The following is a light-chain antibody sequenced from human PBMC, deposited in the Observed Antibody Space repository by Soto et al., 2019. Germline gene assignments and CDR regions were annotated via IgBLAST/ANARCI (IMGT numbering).Light chain of an antibody. CDR3: CSYGGSSGV. CDR2: EGS. V-gene: IGLV2-23*01. Sequence: QSVLTQPASVSGSPGQSLTISCTGTSSDVGSYDFVSWYQQHPGKAPKLMIYEGSKRPSGVSNRFSGSKSGNTASLTISGLQAEDEADYYCCSYGGSSGVFGGGTKLTVL. CDR1: SSDVGSYDF. J-gene: IGLJ3*02.